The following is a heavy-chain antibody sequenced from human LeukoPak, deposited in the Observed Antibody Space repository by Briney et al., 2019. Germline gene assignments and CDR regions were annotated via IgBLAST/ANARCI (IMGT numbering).Heavy chain of an antibody. J-gene: IGHJ4*02. D-gene: IGHD3-22*01. Sequence: SETLSLTCTASGGSISSYYWSWIRQPPGKGLEWIGYIYYSGSTNYNPSLKSRVTISVDTSKNQFSLRLSSVTAADTAVYYCARGHNYYDSSGYFDYWGQGTLVTVSS. CDR1: GGSISSYY. CDR2: IYYSGST. CDR3: ARGHNYYDSSGYFDY. V-gene: IGHV4-59*01.